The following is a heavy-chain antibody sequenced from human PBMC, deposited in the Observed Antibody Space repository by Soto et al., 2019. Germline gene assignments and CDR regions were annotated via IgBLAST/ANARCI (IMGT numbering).Heavy chain of an antibody. CDR3: ARVWGGAFDI. V-gene: IGHV4-59*01. Sequence: SETLSLTCTVSGGSISSYYWSWIRQPPGKGLEWIGYIYYSGSTNYNPSLKSRVTISVDTPKNQFSLKLSSVTAADTAVYYCARVWGGAFDIWGQGTMVTVSS. CDR1: GGSISSYY. CDR2: IYYSGST. J-gene: IGHJ3*02. D-gene: IGHD3-10*01.